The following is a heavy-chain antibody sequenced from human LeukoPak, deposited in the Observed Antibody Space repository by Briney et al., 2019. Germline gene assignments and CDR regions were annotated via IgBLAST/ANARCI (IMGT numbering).Heavy chain of an antibody. CDR3: ARDSSGSYYAANFDY. CDR1: GFTFSSYE. D-gene: IGHD1-26*01. J-gene: IGHJ4*02. CDR2: ISSSGSTI. V-gene: IGHV3-48*03. Sequence: GGSLRLSCAASGFTFSSYEMNWVRQAPGKGLEWVSYISSSGSTIYYADSVKGRFTISRDNAKNSLHLQMNSLRAEDTAVYYCARDSSGSYYAANFDYWGQGTLVTVSS.